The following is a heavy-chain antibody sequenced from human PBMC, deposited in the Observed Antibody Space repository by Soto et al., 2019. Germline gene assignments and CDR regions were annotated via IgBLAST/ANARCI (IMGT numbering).Heavy chain of an antibody. D-gene: IGHD3-3*01. CDR2: INGGGGNT. CDR1: RFSFNTFA. Sequence: SLRLSCVTSRFSFNTFAMSWVRQAPGKGLEWVSAINGGGGNTYYADSVKGRFTISRDNSKNTLYLQMDILRAEDTAVYYCAKHSYYDFWPGHYYYLDFWGQGTLVTVSS. V-gene: IGHV3-23*01. CDR3: AKHSYYDFWPGHYYYLDF. J-gene: IGHJ4*02.